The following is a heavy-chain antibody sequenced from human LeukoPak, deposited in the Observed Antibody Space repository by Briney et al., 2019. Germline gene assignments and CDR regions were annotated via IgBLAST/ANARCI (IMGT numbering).Heavy chain of an antibody. CDR2: IKQDGSEK. Sequence: PGGSLRLSCAASGFTFSSYAMSWVRQAPGKGLEWVANIKQDGSEKYYVDSVKGRFTISRDNAKNSLYLQMNSLRAEDTAVYYCARVFYDFWSGYPLDYWGQGTLVTVSS. J-gene: IGHJ4*02. CDR3: ARVFYDFWSGYPLDY. V-gene: IGHV3-7*03. CDR1: GFTFSSYA. D-gene: IGHD3-3*01.